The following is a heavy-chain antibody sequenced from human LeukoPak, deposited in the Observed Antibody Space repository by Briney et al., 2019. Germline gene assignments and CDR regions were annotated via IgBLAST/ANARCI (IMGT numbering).Heavy chain of an antibody. CDR1: GGTFGSYA. J-gene: IGHJ4*02. Sequence: SVKVSCKASGGTFGSYAISWVRQAPGQGLEWMGRIIPILGIANYAQKFQGRVTITADKSTSTAYMELSSLRSEDTAVYYCAKGLSDYYDSSGYYFDYWGQGTLVTVSS. V-gene: IGHV1-69*04. CDR2: IIPILGIA. CDR3: AKGLSDYYDSSGYYFDY. D-gene: IGHD3-22*01.